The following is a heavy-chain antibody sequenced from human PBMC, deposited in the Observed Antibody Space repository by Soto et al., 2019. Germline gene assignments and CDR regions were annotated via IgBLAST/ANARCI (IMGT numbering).Heavy chain of an antibody. V-gene: IGHV3-9*01. CDR1: GFTFDDYA. J-gene: IGHJ3*02. CDR3: AKDLSPIVVPADDAFDI. D-gene: IGHD2-2*01. CDR2: ISWNSGSI. Sequence: PGGSLRLSCAASGFTFDDYAMHWVRQAPGKGLEWVSGISWNSGSIGYADSVKGRFTISRDNAKNSLYLQMNSLRAEDTALYYCAKDLSPIVVPADDAFDIWGQGTMVTVSS.